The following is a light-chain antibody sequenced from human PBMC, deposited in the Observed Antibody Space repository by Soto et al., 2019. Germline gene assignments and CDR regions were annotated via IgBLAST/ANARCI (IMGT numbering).Light chain of an antibody. CDR3: QQLNIDSYPIT. CDR1: QGISSF. V-gene: IGKV1-9*01. Sequence: IPLTQSPSSLSASIGDRVTITCRASQGISSFLAWYQQKPGKAPKLLIYAASSLQSGIPSRFSGSGSWTDFTLTISSLQPEDFATYYCQQLNIDSYPITFGQGTRLEIK. J-gene: IGKJ5*01. CDR2: AAS.